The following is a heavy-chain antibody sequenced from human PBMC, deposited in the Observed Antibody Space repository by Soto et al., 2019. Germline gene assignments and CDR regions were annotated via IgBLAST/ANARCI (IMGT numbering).Heavy chain of an antibody. D-gene: IGHD3-3*01. CDR3: ARRGYYDYDFWSGNGMDV. V-gene: IGHV5-51*01. CDR1: GYSFTSYW. J-gene: IGHJ6*02. CDR2: IYPGDSDT. Sequence: PGESLKISCKGSGYSFTSYWIGWVRQMPGKGLEWMGIIYPGDSDTRYSPSFQGQVTISADKSISTAYLQWSSLKASDTAMYYCARRGYYDYDFWSGNGMDVWGQGTTVTVSS.